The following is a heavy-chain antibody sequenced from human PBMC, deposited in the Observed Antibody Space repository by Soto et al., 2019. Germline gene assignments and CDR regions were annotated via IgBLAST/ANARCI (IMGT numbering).Heavy chain of an antibody. CDR3: ARDWRRTPTASI. V-gene: IGHV3-7*01. Sequence: EVQLVESGGGLVQPGGSLRLSCAASGFTFNTYWMSWVRQAPGKGLEWVANIKQDGNEKNYVDSVKGRFTISRDNAKNTLYLQMNSLRAEDTAVYYCARDWRRTPTASIWGRGTLVTVSS. J-gene: IGHJ4*02. D-gene: IGHD3-3*01. CDR2: IKQDGNEK. CDR1: GFTFNTYW.